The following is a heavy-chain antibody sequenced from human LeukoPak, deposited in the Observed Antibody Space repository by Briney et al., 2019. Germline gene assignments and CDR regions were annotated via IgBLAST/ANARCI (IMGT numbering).Heavy chain of an antibody. CDR3: ARDKGRDGYTAFDY. CDR2: INPNSGDT. V-gene: IGHV1-2*06. Sequence: GASVKVSCKASGYTFTAYYMHWVRQVPGQGLEWMGRINPNSGDTNYAQKFQGRVTITRDTSISTAYMELSRLRSEDTAVYYCARDKGRDGYTAFDYWGQGTLVTVSS. J-gene: IGHJ4*02. D-gene: IGHD5-24*01. CDR1: GYTFTAYY.